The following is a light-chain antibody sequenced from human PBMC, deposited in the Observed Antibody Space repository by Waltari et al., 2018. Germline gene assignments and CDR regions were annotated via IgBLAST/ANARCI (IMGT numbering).Light chain of an antibody. Sequence: QAGLTQPPSVSKGLRQTATLTCTGNSNNVGNQGAAWLQQRQGHPPKLLSDRDNARPSGISERFSAARSGNKASRTSTGRQPEDEADYYCSAWDYNLNAYVFGTGTKVTVL. CDR2: RDN. J-gene: IGLJ1*01. CDR1: SNNVGNQG. CDR3: SAWDYNLNAYV. V-gene: IGLV10-54*04.